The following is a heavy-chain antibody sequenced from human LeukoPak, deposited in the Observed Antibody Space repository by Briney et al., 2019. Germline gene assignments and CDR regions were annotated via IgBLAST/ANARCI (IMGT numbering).Heavy chain of an antibody. Sequence: GGSLRLSCAASGFTFSSYAMSWVRQAPGKGLEWVSAISGSGGSTYYADSVKGRFTISRDNSKNTLYLQMNSLRAEDTAVYYCAKDHRYSGSYSPHDSWGQGTLVTVSS. D-gene: IGHD1-26*01. J-gene: IGHJ4*02. CDR2: ISGSGGST. V-gene: IGHV3-23*01. CDR1: GFTFSSYA. CDR3: AKDHRYSGSYSPHDS.